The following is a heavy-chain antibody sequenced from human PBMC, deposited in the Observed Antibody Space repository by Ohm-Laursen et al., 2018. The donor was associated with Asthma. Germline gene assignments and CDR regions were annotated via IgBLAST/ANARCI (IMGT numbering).Heavy chain of an antibody. D-gene: IGHD5-12*01. J-gene: IGHJ6*02. CDR3: AKVGAWPHYYYFGTDV. Sequence: SLRLSCAASGFTFSSYAMSWVRQAPGKGLEWVSAISGSGYNTHYPDSVKGRFTISRDNSKNTVYLAMNSLGAEDTAVYFCAKVGAWPHYYYFGTDVWGQGTTVTVSS. CDR2: ISGSGYNT. V-gene: IGHV3-23*01. CDR1: GFTFSSYA.